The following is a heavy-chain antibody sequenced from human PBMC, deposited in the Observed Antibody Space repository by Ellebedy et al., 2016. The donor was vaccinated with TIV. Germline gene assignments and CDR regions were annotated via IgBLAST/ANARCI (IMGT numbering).Heavy chain of an antibody. D-gene: IGHD2-15*01. CDR1: GYTFTAYY. CDR3: ARDGPETGDIGDY. J-gene: IGHJ4*02. Sequence: ASVKVSCXASGYTFTAYYIHWVRQAPGQGLEWMGWMNPNSGGTKYAQKFQGRVTMTRDTSISTVYMELSSLRSDDTAVYYCARDGPETGDIGDYWGQGSLVTGSS. V-gene: IGHV1-2*02. CDR2: MNPNSGGT.